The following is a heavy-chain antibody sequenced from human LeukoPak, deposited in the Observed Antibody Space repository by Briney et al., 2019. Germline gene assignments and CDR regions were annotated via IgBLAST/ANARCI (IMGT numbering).Heavy chain of an antibody. CDR3: ARQSRGSGYDFGGYNWFDP. CDR2: IYYSGST. CDR1: GGSISSSSYY. V-gene: IGHV4-39*01. Sequence: PSETLSLTCTVSGGSISSSSYYWGWIRQPPGKGLEWIGSIYYSGSTYYNPSLKSRVTISVATSKNQFSLKLSSVTAADTAVYYCARQSRGSGYDFGGYNWFDPWGQGTLVTVSS. D-gene: IGHD5-12*01. J-gene: IGHJ5*02.